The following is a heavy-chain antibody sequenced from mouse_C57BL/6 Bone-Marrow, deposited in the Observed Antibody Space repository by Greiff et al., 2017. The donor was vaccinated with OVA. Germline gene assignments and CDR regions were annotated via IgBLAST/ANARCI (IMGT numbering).Heavy chain of an antibody. V-gene: IGHV14-4*01. Sequence: EVQLQQSGAELVRPGASVKLSCTASGFNIKDDYMHWVKQRPEQGLEWIGWIDPENGDTEYASKFQGKATITADTSSNTAYLQLSSLTSEDTAVYYRTYPPLWFAYWGQGTLVTVSA. CDR3: TYPPLWFAY. J-gene: IGHJ3*01. CDR2: IDPENGDT. CDR1: GFNIKDDY.